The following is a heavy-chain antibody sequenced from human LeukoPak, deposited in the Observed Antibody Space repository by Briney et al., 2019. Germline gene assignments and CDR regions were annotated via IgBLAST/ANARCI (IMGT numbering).Heavy chain of an antibody. J-gene: IGHJ4*02. V-gene: IGHV1-46*01. CDR2: INPSGGST. D-gene: IGHD3-22*01. Sequence: GASVKVSCKPSGYTFTSYYMHWVRQAPGQGLEWMGIINPSGGSTSYAQKFQGRVTMTRDTSTSTVYMELSSLRSEDTAVYYCASSQVDDSSGYYSPYFDYGGQGTLVTVSS. CDR3: ASSQVDDSSGYYSPYFDY. CDR1: GYTFTSYY.